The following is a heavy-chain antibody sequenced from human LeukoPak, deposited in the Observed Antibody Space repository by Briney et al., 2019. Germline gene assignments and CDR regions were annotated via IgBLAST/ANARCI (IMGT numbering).Heavy chain of an antibody. Sequence: GESLKISCKGSGYSFTSYWIGWVRQMPGKGLEWMGIIYPGDSDTRYGPSFQGQVTISADKSISTAYLQWSSLKASDTAMYYCARAFNYDFWSGHNWFDPWGQGTLVTVSS. J-gene: IGHJ5*02. CDR1: GYSFTSYW. CDR3: ARAFNYDFWSGHNWFDP. D-gene: IGHD3-3*01. CDR2: IYPGDSDT. V-gene: IGHV5-51*01.